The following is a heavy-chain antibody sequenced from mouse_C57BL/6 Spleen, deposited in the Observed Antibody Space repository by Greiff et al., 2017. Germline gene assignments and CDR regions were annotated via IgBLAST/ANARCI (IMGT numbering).Heavy chain of an antibody. CDR1: GYAFTNYL. J-gene: IGHJ2*01. CDR3: ARAGGYLYYFDY. V-gene: IGHV1-54*01. CDR2: INPGSGGT. D-gene: IGHD2-2*01. Sequence: VKLMESGAELVRPGTSVKVSCKASGYAFTNYLIEWVKQRPGQGLEWIGVINPGSGGTNYNEKFKGKATLTADKSSSTAYMQLSSLTSEDSAVYFCARAGGYLYYFDYWGQGTTLTVSS.